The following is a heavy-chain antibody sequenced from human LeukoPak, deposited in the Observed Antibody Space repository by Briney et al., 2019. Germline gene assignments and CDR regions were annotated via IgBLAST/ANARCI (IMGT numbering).Heavy chain of an antibody. CDR1: GFTFSSYA. D-gene: IGHD6-19*01. CDR2: ISGSGGST. V-gene: IGHV3-23*01. Sequence: PGGSLRLSCAASGFTFSSYAISWVRQAPGKGLEWVSAISGSGGSTYYADSVKGRFTISRDNSKNTLYLQMNSLRAEDTAVYYCAKQGVEEWLVRTGVFDYWGQGTLVTVSS. CDR3: AKQGVEEWLVRTGVFDY. J-gene: IGHJ4*02.